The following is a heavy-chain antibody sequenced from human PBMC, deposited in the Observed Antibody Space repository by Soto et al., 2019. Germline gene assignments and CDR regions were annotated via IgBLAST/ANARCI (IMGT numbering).Heavy chain of an antibody. Sequence: GGALRLSCGGSGFTFSSYSMNWGRQAPGKGLEWVSYISSSSSTIYYADSVKGRFTISRDNAKNSLYLQMNSLRAEDTAVYYCARDYSSYGPFDYWGQGTLVTVSS. V-gene: IGHV3-48*01. J-gene: IGHJ4*02. CDR3: ARDYSSYGPFDY. CDR1: GFTFSSYS. D-gene: IGHD5-18*01. CDR2: ISSSSSTI.